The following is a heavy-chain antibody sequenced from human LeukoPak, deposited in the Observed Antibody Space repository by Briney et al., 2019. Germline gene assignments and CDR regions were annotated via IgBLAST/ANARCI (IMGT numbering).Heavy chain of an antibody. CDR3: ARDTVAGVD. CDR1: GASIISYY. V-gene: IGHV4-59*01. CDR2: IYYSGST. Sequence: SETLSLTCTVSGASIISYYWSWIRQPPGKGLQWIGYIYYSGSTSYNPSLKSRVTMSVDTSKNQFSLKLSSVTAADTAVYYCARDTVAGVDWGQGTLVTVSS. D-gene: IGHD6-19*01. J-gene: IGHJ4*02.